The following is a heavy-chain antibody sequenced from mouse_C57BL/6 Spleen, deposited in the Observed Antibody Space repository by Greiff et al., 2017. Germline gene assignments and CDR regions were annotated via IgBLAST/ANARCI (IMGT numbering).Heavy chain of an antibody. CDR1: GYTFTSYW. CDR3: ARSRLVYFDY. Sequence: QVQLQQSGAELVRPGTSVKLSCKASGYTFTSYWMHWVKQRPGQGLEWIGVIDPSDSYTNYNQKFKGKATLTVDTSSSTAYMQLSSLTSEDSAVYYCARSRLVYFDYWGQGTTLTVSS. CDR2: IDPSDSYT. V-gene: IGHV1-59*01. D-gene: IGHD1-1*02. J-gene: IGHJ2*01.